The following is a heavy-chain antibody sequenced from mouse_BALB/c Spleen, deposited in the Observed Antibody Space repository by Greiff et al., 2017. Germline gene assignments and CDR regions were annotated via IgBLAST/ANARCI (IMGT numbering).Heavy chain of an antibody. CDR2: ISSGSSTI. V-gene: IGHV5-17*02. J-gene: IGHJ3*01. Sequence: EVQLVESGGGLVQPGGSRKLSCAASGFTFSSFGMHWVRQAPEKGLEWVAYISSGSSTIYYADTVKGRFTISRDNPKNTLFLQMTSLRSEDTAMYYCAREDLLETFAYWGQGTLVTVSA. CDR3: AREDLLETFAY. CDR1: GFTFSSFG. D-gene: IGHD2-3*01.